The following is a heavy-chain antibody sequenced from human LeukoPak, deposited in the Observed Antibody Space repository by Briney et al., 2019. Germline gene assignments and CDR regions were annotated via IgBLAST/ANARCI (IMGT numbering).Heavy chain of an antibody. V-gene: IGHV3-7*01. Sequence: AGSLRLSCAASGFTLSSYWTSWVRHAPEKGLEWVANIKQDGTEKYYVDSVKGPFTTARHNAKTSLYLQMHSPSAEDTAIYSCARGPSRANTSDYWGQGTLVTVSS. J-gene: IGHJ4*02. CDR3: ARGPSRANTSDY. D-gene: IGHD2/OR15-2a*01. CDR2: IKQDGTEK. CDR1: GFTLSSYW.